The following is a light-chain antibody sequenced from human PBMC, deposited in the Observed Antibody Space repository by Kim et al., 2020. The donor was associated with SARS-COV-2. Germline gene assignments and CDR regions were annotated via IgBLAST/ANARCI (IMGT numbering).Light chain of an antibody. CDR2: GAS. J-gene: IGKJ4*01. Sequence: LYAGGRATPSRRASQMVRSTYLARYKQKPSQAPSLLIYGASSRATGIPDSFRGSGSGTAFTPTISRREPADFAVYYWQKYGSSLTFGGGTKGDIK. CDR1: QMVRSTY. CDR3: QKYGSSLT. V-gene: IGKV3-20*01.